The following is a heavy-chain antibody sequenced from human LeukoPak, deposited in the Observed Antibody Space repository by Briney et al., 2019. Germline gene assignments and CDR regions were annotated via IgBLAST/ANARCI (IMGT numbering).Heavy chain of an antibody. CDR3: ARTQYSRTWYFDS. CDR1: GFTFSSSG. Sequence: GRSLRLSCAASGFTFSSSGMHWVRQGPGKGLEWVAVIWFDGSYKYSADSVKGRFTISRDNSKNMVYLQMNSLSAEDTAVCYCARTQYSRTWYFDSWGQGTLVSVSS. CDR2: IWFDGSYK. J-gene: IGHJ4*02. V-gene: IGHV3-33*01. D-gene: IGHD6-13*01.